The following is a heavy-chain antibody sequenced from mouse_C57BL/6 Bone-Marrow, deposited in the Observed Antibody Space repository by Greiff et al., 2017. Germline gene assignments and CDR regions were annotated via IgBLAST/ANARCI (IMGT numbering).Heavy chain of an antibody. CDR3: ARSNLSYGYGDDY. J-gene: IGHJ2*01. CDR1: GYTFTSYG. V-gene: IGHV1-81*01. CDR2: IYPSSGIT. Sequence: VQLQQSGAELARPGASVTLSCKASGYTFTSYGISWVKQRTGQGLEWIGEIYPSSGITYYNEKFKGKATLTADKSSSTAYMELRGLTSEDCAFYFGARSNLSYGYGDDYWGQSTTLAVSS. D-gene: IGHD2-2*01.